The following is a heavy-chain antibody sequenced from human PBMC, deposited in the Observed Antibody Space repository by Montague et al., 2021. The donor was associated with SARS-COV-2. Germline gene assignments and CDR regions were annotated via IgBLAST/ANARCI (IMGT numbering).Heavy chain of an antibody. J-gene: IGHJ4*02. V-gene: IGHV4-34*01. Sequence: SETLSLTCAVYGGSFSDSHWSWLRQPPGKGLEWIGEINQSGSTNYNPSLKSRVTISVDTSKNQFSLKLSSLTAADTAVYYCARGQSEVSMIVVAILGVEFYIDIWGQGTPVTVSS. CDR2: INQSGST. D-gene: IGHD3-22*01. CDR1: GGSFSDSH. CDR3: ARGQSEVSMIVVAILGVEFYIDI.